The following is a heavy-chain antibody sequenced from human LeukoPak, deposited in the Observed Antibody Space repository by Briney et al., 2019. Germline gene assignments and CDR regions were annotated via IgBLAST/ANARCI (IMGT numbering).Heavy chain of an antibody. D-gene: IGHD3-22*01. CDR1: GXTFSSYS. CDR3: ARGGVTTYDY. J-gene: IGHJ4*02. CDR2: ISSSSSYI. V-gene: IGHV3-21*01. Sequence: GGSLRLSCAASGXTFSSYSVNWVRQAPGKGLEWVSSISSSSSYIYYADSVKGRFTISRDNAKNSLYLQMNSLRAEDTAVYYCARGGVTTYDYWGQGTLVTVSS.